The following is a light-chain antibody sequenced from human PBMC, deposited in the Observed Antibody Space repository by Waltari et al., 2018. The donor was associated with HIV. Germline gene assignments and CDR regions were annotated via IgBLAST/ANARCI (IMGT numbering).Light chain of an antibody. CDR3: SSYTSSSTLWV. V-gene: IGLV2-14*03. J-gene: IGLJ3*02. CDR2: DVS. CDR1: RRAAGGYNS. Sequence: QSALTPPASSAGSPGQSIPFSCTGTRRAAGGYNSVPCYQQHPGKAPKLMIYDVSNRPSGVSNRFSGSKSGNTASLTISGLQAEDEADYYCSSYTSSSTLWVFGGGTKLTVL.